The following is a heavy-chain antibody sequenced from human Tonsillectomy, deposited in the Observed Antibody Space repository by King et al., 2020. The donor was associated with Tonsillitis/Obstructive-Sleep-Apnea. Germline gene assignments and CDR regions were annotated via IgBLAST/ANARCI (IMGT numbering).Heavy chain of an antibody. V-gene: IGHV4-59*08. D-gene: IGHD5-18*01. CDR2: IYYSGST. CDR3: ATMGIQLWLGAFDI. Sequence: QLQESGPGLVKPSETLSLTCTVSGGSISSYYWSWIRQPPGKGLEWIGYIYYSGSTNYNPSLKSRVTISVDTSKNQFSLKLSSVTAADTAVYYCATMGIQLWLGAFDIWGQGTMVTVSS. CDR1: GGSISSYY. J-gene: IGHJ3*02.